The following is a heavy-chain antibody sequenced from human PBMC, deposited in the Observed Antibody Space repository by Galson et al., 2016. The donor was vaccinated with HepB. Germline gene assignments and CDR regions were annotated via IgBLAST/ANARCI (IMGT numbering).Heavy chain of an antibody. CDR1: GGSISSSY. J-gene: IGHJ4*02. CDR2: IYDSGRT. V-gene: IGHV4-59*13. D-gene: IGHD3-22*01. CDR3: ARPAPVTYYYDTSGTSPYYFDY. Sequence: ETLSLTCTVSGGSISSSYWSWIRQPPGKGLEWIGYIYDSGRTYYNPSLRSRVTMSIHMSKNQFSLKLTSVTSADTAVYFCARPAPVTYYYDTSGTSPYYFDYWGQGTLVTVSS.